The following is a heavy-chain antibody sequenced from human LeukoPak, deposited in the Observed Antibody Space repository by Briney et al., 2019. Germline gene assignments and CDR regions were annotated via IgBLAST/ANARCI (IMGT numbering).Heavy chain of an antibody. V-gene: IGHV3-23*01. CDR1: GFTFSSYA. CDR3: AKDPRSLGYCTSSSCPYFDY. D-gene: IGHD2-2*01. CDR2: ISGSDGSS. J-gene: IGHJ4*02. Sequence: GGSLRLSCAASGFTFSSYAMNWVRQAPGKGLEWVSAISGSDGSSYYADSVKGRFTTSRDNSKNTLYLQMNSLRPEDTAVYYCAKDPRSLGYCTSSSCPYFDYWGQGTLVTVSS.